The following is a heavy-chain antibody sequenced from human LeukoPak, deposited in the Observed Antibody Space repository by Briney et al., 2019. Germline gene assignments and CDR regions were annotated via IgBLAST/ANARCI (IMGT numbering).Heavy chain of an antibody. Sequence: GGSLRLSCAASGFTFSSYGMSWVRQAPGKGLEWVSAISGSGGSTYYADSVKGRFTISRDNSKNTLYLQMNSLRAEDTAVYYCARDEDYGYSDYWGQGTLVTVSS. J-gene: IGHJ4*02. D-gene: IGHD4-17*01. CDR1: GFTFSSYG. CDR3: ARDEDYGYSDY. V-gene: IGHV3-23*01. CDR2: ISGSGGST.